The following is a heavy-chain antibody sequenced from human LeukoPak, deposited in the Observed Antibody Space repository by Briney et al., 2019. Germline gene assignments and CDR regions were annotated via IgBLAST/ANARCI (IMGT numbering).Heavy chain of an antibody. CDR3: ARVGIQRYFDY. Sequence: GGSLRLSCAASGFTFRSYWMHWVRHPPGKGLVWVSGINSDGSDTSYAAVVKGRFTISRDNAKNTLYLQMNSLRAEDTAVYYCARVGIQRYFDYWGQGTLVTVSS. D-gene: IGHD5-18*01. CDR2: INSDGSDT. V-gene: IGHV3-74*01. J-gene: IGHJ4*02. CDR1: GFTFRSYW.